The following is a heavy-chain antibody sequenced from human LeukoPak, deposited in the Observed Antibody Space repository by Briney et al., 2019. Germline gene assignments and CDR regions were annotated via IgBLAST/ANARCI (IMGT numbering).Heavy chain of an antibody. CDR1: GGSFSGYY. J-gene: IGHJ4*02. CDR2: INHSGST. CDR3: AEGFRGPKFDH. D-gene: IGHD3-10*01. V-gene: IGHV4-34*01. Sequence: SETLSLTCAVYGGSFSGYYWSWIRQPPGKGLEWIGEINHSGSTNYNPSLKSRVTISVDTSKNQFSLKLSSVTAADPAVYFFAEGFRGPKFDHWGQGTLVTVSS.